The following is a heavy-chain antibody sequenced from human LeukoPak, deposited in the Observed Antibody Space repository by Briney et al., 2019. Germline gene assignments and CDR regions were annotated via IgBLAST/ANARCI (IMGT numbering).Heavy chain of an antibody. V-gene: IGHV3-11*01. CDR1: GFTFSDYY. J-gene: IGHJ4*02. D-gene: IGHD3-9*01. Sequence: GGSLRLSCAASGFTFSDYYMSWIRQAPGKGLEWVSYISSSGSTIYYADSVKGRFTISRDNAKNSLYLQMNSLRAEDTAVYYCARARYFDWLPYFDYWGQGTLVTVSS. CDR2: ISSSGSTI. CDR3: ARARYFDWLPYFDY.